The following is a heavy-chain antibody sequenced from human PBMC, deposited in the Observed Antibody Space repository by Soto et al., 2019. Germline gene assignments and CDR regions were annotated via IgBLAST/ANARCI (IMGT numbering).Heavy chain of an antibody. Sequence: EVQLVESGGGLVKPGGSLRLSCAASGFTFSNAWMSWVRQAPGKGLEWVGRIKSKTDGGTTDYAAPVKGRFTISRDDSKNTLYLQMNSLKTEDTAVYYCTTVGAMVRGVIITSWFDPWGQGTLVIVSS. J-gene: IGHJ5*02. CDR3: TTVGAMVRGVIITSWFDP. D-gene: IGHD3-10*01. CDR2: IKSKTDGGTT. V-gene: IGHV3-15*01. CDR1: GFTFSNAW.